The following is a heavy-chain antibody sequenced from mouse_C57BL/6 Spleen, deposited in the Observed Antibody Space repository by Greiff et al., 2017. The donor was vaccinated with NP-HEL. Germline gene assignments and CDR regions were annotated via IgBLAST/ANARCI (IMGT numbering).Heavy chain of an antibody. CDR1: GFTFSSYA. CDR2: ISDGGSYT. D-gene: IGHD1-1*01. CDR3: ARAHYGSSYWYFDV. Sequence: EVMLVESGGGLVKPGGSLKLSCAASGFTFSSYAMSWVRQTPEKRLEWVATISDGGSYTYYPDNVKGRFTISRDNAKNNLYLQMSHLKSEDTAMYYCARAHYGSSYWYFDVWGTGTTVTVSS. V-gene: IGHV5-4*03. J-gene: IGHJ1*03.